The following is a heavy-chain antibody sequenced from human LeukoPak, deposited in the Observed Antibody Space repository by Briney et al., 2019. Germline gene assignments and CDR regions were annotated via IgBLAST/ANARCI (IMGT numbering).Heavy chain of an antibody. CDR3: AKTTVIPNYADAFDI. V-gene: IGHV3-21*01. J-gene: IGHJ3*02. CDR1: GFSISSFS. Sequence: GGSLRLSCAASGFSISSFSMNWVRQAPGKGLEWVSYISGGSSFTYYVDSVKGRFTISRDNAKNSLYLQMNSLRAEDTAVYYCAKTTVIPNYADAFDIWGQGTMVTVSS. D-gene: IGHD4-17*01. CDR2: ISGGSSFT.